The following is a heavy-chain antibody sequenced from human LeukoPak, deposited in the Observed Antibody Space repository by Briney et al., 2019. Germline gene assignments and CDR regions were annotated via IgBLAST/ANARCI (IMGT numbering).Heavy chain of an antibody. CDR2: INPSADST. CDR1: GYTFIRFY. J-gene: IGHJ3*02. D-gene: IGHD5-24*01. V-gene: IGHV1-46*01. Sequence: ASVKVSCKASGYTFIRFYMHWVRQAPGQGFEWMGVINPSADSTSYTQKFQGRVSMTRDTSTSTVYMDLSSLRSEDTAVYYCARGRDGYHRDAFDIWGQGTVVTVSS. CDR3: ARGRDGYHRDAFDI.